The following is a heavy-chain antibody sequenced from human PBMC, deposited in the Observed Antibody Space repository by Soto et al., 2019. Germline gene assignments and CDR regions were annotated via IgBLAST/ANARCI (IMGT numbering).Heavy chain of an antibody. Sequence: QVQLVQSGAEVKKPGSSVKVSCKAPGGTFSSYAISWVRQAPGQGLEWMGGIIPIFGTANYAQKFQGRVTITADDSTSTGYMELSSLRSADTAVYYCARSQGGSSSLDIYYYYYYGMDVWGQGTTVTVSS. J-gene: IGHJ6*02. V-gene: IGHV1-69*01. CDR3: ARSQGGSSSLDIYYYYYYGMDV. CDR1: GGTFSSYA. D-gene: IGHD2-15*01. CDR2: IIPIFGTA.